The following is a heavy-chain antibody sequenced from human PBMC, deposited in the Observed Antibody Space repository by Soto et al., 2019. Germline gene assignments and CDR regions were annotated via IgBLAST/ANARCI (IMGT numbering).Heavy chain of an antibody. Sequence: EVQLVESGGGLVQPGRSLRLSCAASGFTFDDYAMHWVRQAPGKGLEWVSGISWNSVSIGYADSVKGRFTISRDNAKNSLYLQMNSLRAEDTALYYCAKDILRWCSGGSCPVDYWGQGTLVTVSS. CDR2: ISWNSVSI. J-gene: IGHJ4*02. V-gene: IGHV3-9*01. CDR1: GFTFDDYA. CDR3: AKDILRWCSGGSCPVDY. D-gene: IGHD2-15*01.